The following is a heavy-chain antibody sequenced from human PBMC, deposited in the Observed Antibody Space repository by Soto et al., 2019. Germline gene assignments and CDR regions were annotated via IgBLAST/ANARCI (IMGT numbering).Heavy chain of an antibody. V-gene: IGHV1-24*01. CDR2: FDPEDGET. D-gene: IGHD1-26*01. CDR1: GYTLTELS. J-gene: IGHJ3*02. Sequence: ASVKVSCKVSGYTLTELSMHWVRQAPGKGLEWMGGFDPEDGETIYAQKFQGRVTMTEDTSTDTAYMELSSLRSEDTAVYYCATVWEWELKGNDAFDIWGQGTMVTVSS. CDR3: ATVWEWELKGNDAFDI.